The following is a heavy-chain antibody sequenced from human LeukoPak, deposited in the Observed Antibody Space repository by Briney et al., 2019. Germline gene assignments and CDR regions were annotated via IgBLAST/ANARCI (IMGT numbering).Heavy chain of an antibody. J-gene: IGHJ6*03. CDR2: IYYSGST. V-gene: IGHV4-39*07. Sequence: SETLSLTCTVSGGSISSSSYYWGWIRQPPGKGLEWIGSIYYSGSTYYNPSLKSRVTISVDTSKNQFSLKLSSVTAADTAVYYCAVQSHYYYYMDVWGKGTTVTVSS. CDR3: AVQSHYYYYMDV. CDR1: GGSISSSSYY.